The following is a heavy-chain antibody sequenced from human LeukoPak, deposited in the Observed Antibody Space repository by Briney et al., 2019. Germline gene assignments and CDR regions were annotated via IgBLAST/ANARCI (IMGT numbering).Heavy chain of an antibody. D-gene: IGHD6-13*01. Sequence: GGSLRLSCAASGFAFDDYGMSWVRQAPGKGLEWVSGINWNGGSTGYADSVKGRFTISRDNSENTLYLQMNSLRVEDTAVYYCAKGGGTGYSSSWYSNWGQGTLVTVSS. CDR2: INWNGGST. V-gene: IGHV3-20*04. CDR3: AKGGGTGYSSSWYSN. CDR1: GFAFDDYG. J-gene: IGHJ4*02.